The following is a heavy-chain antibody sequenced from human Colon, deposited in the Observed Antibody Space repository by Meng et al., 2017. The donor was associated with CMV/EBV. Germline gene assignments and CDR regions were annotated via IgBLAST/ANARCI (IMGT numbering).Heavy chain of an antibody. Sequence: GESLKISCVASGFTFSDHYMNWVRQAPGKGLEWIGRSANQVNSYTTEYAASVRGRFTISRDDSKSSLYLQMNNLKTEDTAVYYCARDPSSGGSDYWGQGTLVTVSS. D-gene: IGHD2-15*01. V-gene: IGHV3-72*01. CDR3: ARDPSSGGSDY. CDR1: GFTFSDHY. J-gene: IGHJ4*02. CDR2: SANQVNSYTT.